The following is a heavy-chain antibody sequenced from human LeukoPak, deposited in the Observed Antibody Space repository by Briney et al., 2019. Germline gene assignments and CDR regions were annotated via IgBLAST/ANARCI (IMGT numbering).Heavy chain of an antibody. V-gene: IGHV3-30*03. Sequence: GGSLRLSCAASGFTFSSYGMHWVRQAPGKGLEWVAVISYDGSNKYYADSVKGRFTISRDNAKNSLYLHMNSLRAEDTAVYYCAREDSGSSFDSWGQGTLVTVSS. CDR2: ISYDGSNK. CDR1: GFTFSSYG. J-gene: IGHJ4*02. D-gene: IGHD1-26*01. CDR3: AREDSGSSFDS.